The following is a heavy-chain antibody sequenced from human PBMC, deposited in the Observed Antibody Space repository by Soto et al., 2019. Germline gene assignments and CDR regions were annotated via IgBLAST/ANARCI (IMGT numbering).Heavy chain of an antibody. V-gene: IGHV1-69*08. CDR3: ARSSGVAYYY. Sequence: QVQLVQSGAEVKKPGSSVKVSCKASGGTFNTYTLNWVRQAPGQGLEWMGRIIPIVATTDYAQKFQGRVSITADKSTSTAYMELSSLRPDDTAVYFCARSSGVAYYYWGQGTLVTVSS. CDR1: GGTFNTYT. CDR2: IIPIVATT. D-gene: IGHD2-15*01. J-gene: IGHJ4*02.